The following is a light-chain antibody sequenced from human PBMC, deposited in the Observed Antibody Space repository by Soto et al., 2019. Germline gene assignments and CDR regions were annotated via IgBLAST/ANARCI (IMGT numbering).Light chain of an antibody. V-gene: IGLV2-14*03. Sequence: QSALTQPASVSGSPGQSITISCTGTSSDVGGYNYVCWYQQHPGQAPKLIIYGVTKRPSGVSNRFSGSKSGNTASLIISGHPAEDEADYYCSSSTSSSTVVFGGGTKLTVL. CDR2: GVT. CDR1: SSDVGGYNY. J-gene: IGLJ2*01. CDR3: SSSTSSSTVV.